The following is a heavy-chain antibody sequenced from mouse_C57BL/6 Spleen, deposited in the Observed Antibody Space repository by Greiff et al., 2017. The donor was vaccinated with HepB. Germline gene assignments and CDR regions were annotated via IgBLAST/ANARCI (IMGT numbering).Heavy chain of an antibody. Sequence: EVKLVESGPGLVKPSQSLSLTCSVTGYSITSGYYWNWIRQFPGNKLEWMGYISYDGSNNYNPSLKNRISITRDTSKNQFFLKLNSVTTEDTATYYCARERIYYGYALFAYWGQGTLVTVSA. CDR2: ISYDGSN. D-gene: IGHD2-2*01. CDR3: ARERIYYGYALFAY. CDR1: GYSITSGYY. J-gene: IGHJ3*01. V-gene: IGHV3-6*01.